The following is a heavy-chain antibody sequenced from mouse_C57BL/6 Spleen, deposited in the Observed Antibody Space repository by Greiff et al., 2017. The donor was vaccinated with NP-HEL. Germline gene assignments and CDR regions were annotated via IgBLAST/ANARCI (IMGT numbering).Heavy chain of an antibody. CDR2: IHPNSGST. D-gene: IGHD1-1*01. Sequence: VQLQQPGAELVKPGASVKLSCKASGYTFTSYWMHWVKQRPGQGLEWIGMIHPNSGSTNYNEKFKSKATLTVDKSSSTAYMQLSSLTSEDSAVYYCARNFYYYGSKYFDVWGTGTTVTVSS. CDR1: GYTFTSYW. CDR3: ARNFYYYGSKYFDV. V-gene: IGHV1-64*01. J-gene: IGHJ1*03.